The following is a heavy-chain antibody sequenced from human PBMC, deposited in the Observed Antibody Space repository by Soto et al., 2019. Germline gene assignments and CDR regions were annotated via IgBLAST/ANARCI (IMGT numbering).Heavy chain of an antibody. CDR2: IWYDGSNK. CDR3: ARDRDPMVRGVIQGGFDY. D-gene: IGHD3-10*01. J-gene: IGHJ4*02. Sequence: PGGSLRLSCAASGFTFSSYGMHWVRQAPGKGLEWVAVIWYDGSNKYYADSVKGRFTISRDNSKNTLYLQMNSLRAEDTAVYYCARDRDPMVRGVIQGGFDYWGQGTLVTVSS. CDR1: GFTFSSYG. V-gene: IGHV3-33*01.